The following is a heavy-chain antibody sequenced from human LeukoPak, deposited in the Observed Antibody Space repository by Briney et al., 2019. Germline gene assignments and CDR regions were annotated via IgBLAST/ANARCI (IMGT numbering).Heavy chain of an antibody. CDR3: ARDGIGSSYFEY. V-gene: IGHV6-1*01. D-gene: IGHD1-26*01. CDR2: TYYRSTWYS. CDR1: GDSVSNNRGV. J-gene: IGHJ4*02. Sequence: SQTLSLTCAISGDSVSNNRGVWNWIRQSPSRGLQWLGGTYYRSTWYSDYAVSVKSRIIINPDTSKNQFSLHLNSVTPEDTAVYYCARDGIGSSYFEYWSRGALVTVSS.